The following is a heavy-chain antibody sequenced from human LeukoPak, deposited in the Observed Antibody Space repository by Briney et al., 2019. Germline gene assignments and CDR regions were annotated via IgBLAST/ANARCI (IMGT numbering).Heavy chain of an antibody. Sequence: GGSLRLSCAASRFTFSDYYMSWVRQAPGKGLEWISNIAGSGETIYYADSVKGRFTISRDNANNLLFLQMNSLRAEDTAVYYCARYSATWDEDYWGQGTLITVSS. CDR3: ARYSATWDEDY. CDR2: IAGSGETI. J-gene: IGHJ4*02. D-gene: IGHD6-13*01. V-gene: IGHV3-11*01. CDR1: RFTFSDYY.